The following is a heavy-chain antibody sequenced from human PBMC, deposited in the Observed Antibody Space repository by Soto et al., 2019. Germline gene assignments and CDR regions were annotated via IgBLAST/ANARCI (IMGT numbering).Heavy chain of an antibody. CDR2: INPNSGGT. J-gene: IGHJ6*02. CDR3: ARGRRAAADYYYYSGMDV. V-gene: IGHV1-2*04. D-gene: IGHD6-13*01. CDR1: GYTFTGYY. Sequence: ASVKVSCKASGYTFTGYYMHWVRQAPGQGLEWMGWINPNSGGTNCAQKFQGWVTMTRDTSISTAYMELSRLRSDDTAVYYCARGRRAAADYYYYSGMDVWGQGTTVTVSS.